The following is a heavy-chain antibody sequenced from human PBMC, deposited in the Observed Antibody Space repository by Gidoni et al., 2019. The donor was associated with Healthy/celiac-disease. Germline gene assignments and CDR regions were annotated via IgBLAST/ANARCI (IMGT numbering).Heavy chain of an antibody. Sequence: QPGRFLRLPCDESGFTFSSYGMHWVRQAPGKGLEWVAVIWYDGSNKYYADSVKSRFTISRDNSKNTLYLQMNSLRAEDTAVYYCAREPVDTAMVTNLDYWGQGTLVTVSS. CDR2: IWYDGSNK. J-gene: IGHJ4*02. CDR1: GFTFSSYG. V-gene: IGHV3-33*01. CDR3: AREPVDTAMVTNLDY. D-gene: IGHD5-18*01.